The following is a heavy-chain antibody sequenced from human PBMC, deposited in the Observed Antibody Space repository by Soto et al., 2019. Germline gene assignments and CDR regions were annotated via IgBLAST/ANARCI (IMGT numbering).Heavy chain of an antibody. Sequence: ASVKVSCKASGYTFRGYYVHWVREAPGQGLEWMGWINPSSGGTIYTQRFQGRVTMTRDTSISTVYMELSRLTSDDTAVYYCAREMGVIGAPWYTWFDPWGQGALVTVSS. CDR2: INPSSGGT. D-gene: IGHD1-26*01. CDR1: GYTFRGYY. J-gene: IGHJ5*02. V-gene: IGHV1-2*02. CDR3: AREMGVIGAPWYTWFDP.